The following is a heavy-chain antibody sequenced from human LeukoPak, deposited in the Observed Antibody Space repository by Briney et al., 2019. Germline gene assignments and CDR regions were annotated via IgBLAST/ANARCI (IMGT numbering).Heavy chain of an antibody. V-gene: IGHV1-46*01. CDR1: GYTFTSYY. J-gene: IGHJ5*02. D-gene: IGHD2-2*01. Sequence: GASVKVSCKASGYTFTSYYMHWVRQAPGQGLEWMGIINPSGGSTSYAQKFQGRVTMTRDMSTGTVYMELSSLRPEDTAVYYCARDNYSSTSCYALWFDPWGQGTLVTVSS. CDR2: INPSGGST. CDR3: ARDNYSSTSCYALWFDP.